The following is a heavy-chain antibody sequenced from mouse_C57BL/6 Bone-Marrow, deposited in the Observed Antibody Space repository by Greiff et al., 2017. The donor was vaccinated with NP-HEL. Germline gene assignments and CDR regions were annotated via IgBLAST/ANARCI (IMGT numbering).Heavy chain of an antibody. J-gene: IGHJ2*01. CDR1: GYTFTDYN. Sequence: DVKLQESGPELVKPGASVKMSCKASGYTFTDYNMHWVKQSHGKSLEWIGYINPNNGGTSYNQKFKGKATLTVNKSSSTAYMELRSLTSEDSAVYYCARTWGNFDYWGQGTTLTVSS. D-gene: IGHD4-1*01. CDR2: INPNNGGT. V-gene: IGHV1-22*01. CDR3: ARTWGNFDY.